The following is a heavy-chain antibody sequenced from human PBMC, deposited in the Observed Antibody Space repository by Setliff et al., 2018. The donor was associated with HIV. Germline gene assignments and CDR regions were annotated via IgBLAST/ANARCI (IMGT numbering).Heavy chain of an antibody. Sequence: GGSLRLSCAASGFTVSSNYMSWVRQAPGKGLDWVSVIYSDGSIHYADSVKGRFTISRDNSNNTLYLQMNSLRAEDTALYYCAVTGGSYLFHHWGQGTLVTVSS. V-gene: IGHV3-53*01. D-gene: IGHD3-16*01. CDR1: GFTVSSNY. CDR3: AVTGGSYLFHH. CDR2: IYSDGSI. J-gene: IGHJ1*01.